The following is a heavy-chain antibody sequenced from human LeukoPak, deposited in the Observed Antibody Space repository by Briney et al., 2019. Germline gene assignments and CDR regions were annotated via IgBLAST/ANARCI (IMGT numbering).Heavy chain of an antibody. J-gene: IGHJ4*02. CDR1: GSTFSDAWMSLVRNAW. V-gene: IGHV3-15*01. CDR2: IKSKGDGGTT. Sequence: GGSLRLSCAASGSTFSDAWMSLVRNAWMSWVRQAPGRGLEWVGRIKSKGDGGTTDYAAPVKGRFTISRDDSKNTLYLQMNSLNTEDTAVYYCTTVGYGSFDYWGQGTLVTVSS. D-gene: IGHD3-10*01. CDR3: TTVGYGSFDY.